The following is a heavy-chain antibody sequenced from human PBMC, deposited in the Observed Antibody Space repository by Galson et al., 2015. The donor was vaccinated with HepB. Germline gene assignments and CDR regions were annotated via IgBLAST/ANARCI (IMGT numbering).Heavy chain of an antibody. Sequence: SVKVSCKASGYTFTNYGITWVRQAPGQGLEWMGWISAYNGDTNYAQKLQGRVTMTTDTSASTAYMELRSLRSDDTAVYYCARGDCSSTSCYGYEWFDPWGQGTQVIVSS. J-gene: IGHJ5*02. CDR3: ARGDCSSTSCYGYEWFDP. V-gene: IGHV1-18*01. D-gene: IGHD2-2*01. CDR2: ISAYNGDT. CDR1: GYTFTNYG.